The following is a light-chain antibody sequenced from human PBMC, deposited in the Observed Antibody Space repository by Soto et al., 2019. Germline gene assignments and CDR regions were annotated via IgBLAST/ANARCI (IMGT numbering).Light chain of an antibody. J-gene: IGKJ4*01. CDR2: AAS. Sequence: DIQMTQSPSSLSASVGDRVTITCRASQSISSYLNWYQQKPGKAPKHLIYAASSLQSGVASRFSGSGSGTDFTLTISSLQPEDFATYYCQQSYSTPFTFGGGTKVEIK. CDR1: QSISSY. CDR3: QQSYSTPFT. V-gene: IGKV1-39*01.